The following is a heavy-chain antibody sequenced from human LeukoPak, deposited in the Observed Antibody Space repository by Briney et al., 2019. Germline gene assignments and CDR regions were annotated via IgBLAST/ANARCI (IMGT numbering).Heavy chain of an antibody. CDR3: ARGKRGYSYANDY. J-gene: IGHJ4*02. CDR2: INHSGST. V-gene: IGHV4-34*01. Sequence: PSETLSLTCAVYGGSFSGYYWSWIRQPPGKGLEWIGEINHSGSTNYNPSLKSRVTISVDTSKNQFSLKLSSVTAADTAVYYCARGKRGYSYANDYWGQGTLVTVPS. D-gene: IGHD5-18*01. CDR1: GGSFSGYY.